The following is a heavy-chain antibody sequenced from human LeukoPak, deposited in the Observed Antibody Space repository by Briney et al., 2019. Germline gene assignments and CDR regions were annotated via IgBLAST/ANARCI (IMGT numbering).Heavy chain of an antibody. Sequence: PGGSLRLSCAASGFTFSSYAMSWVRPAPGKGLEWVSAISGSGGSTYYADSVKGRFTISRDNSKNTLYLQMNSLRAEDTAVYYCAKSWAGPHYGMDAWGKGTTVTVSS. J-gene: IGHJ6*04. CDR3: AKSWAGPHYGMDA. D-gene: IGHD3-10*01. CDR2: ISGSGGST. V-gene: IGHV3-23*01. CDR1: GFTFSSYA.